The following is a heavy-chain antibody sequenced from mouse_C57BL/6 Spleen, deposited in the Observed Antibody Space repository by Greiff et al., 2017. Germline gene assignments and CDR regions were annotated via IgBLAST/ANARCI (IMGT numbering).Heavy chain of an antibody. CDR3: ARPYDAMDY. Sequence: EVMLVESGPELVKPGASVKISCKASGYSFTGYYMNWVKQSPEKSLEWIGEINPSTGGTTYNQKFKAKATLTVDKSSSTAYMQLKSLTSEDSAVYYCARPYDAMDYWGQGTSVTVSS. CDR1: GYSFTGYY. CDR2: INPSTGGT. V-gene: IGHV1-42*01. J-gene: IGHJ4*01.